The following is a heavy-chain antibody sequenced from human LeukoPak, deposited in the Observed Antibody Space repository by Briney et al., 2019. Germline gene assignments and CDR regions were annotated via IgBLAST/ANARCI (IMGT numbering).Heavy chain of an antibody. CDR2: IYTSGST. D-gene: IGHD3-22*01. J-gene: IGHJ6*03. CDR1: GGSISSDNYY. CDR3: ARVQRGYDSSGYYYDHYYYYYMDV. Sequence: SQTLSLTCTVSGGSISSDNYYWSWIRQPAGKGLEWIGRIYTSGSTKYNPSLKSRVTMSVDTSKNQFSLKLSSVTAADTAVYYCARVQRGYDSSGYYYDHYYYYYMDVWGKGATVTVSS. V-gene: IGHV4-61*02.